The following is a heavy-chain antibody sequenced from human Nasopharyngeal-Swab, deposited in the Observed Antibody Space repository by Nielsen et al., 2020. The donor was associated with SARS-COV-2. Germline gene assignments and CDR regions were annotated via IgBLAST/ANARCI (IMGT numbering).Heavy chain of an antibody. CDR2: INHSGST. CDR1: GGSFSANY. Sequence: GSLRLSCAVSGGSFSANYWGWIRQPPGKGLEWIGEINHSGSTNYNPSLKSRVTISVDTSKSQFSLKLTSVTAADTSVYYCARGLSGVVPAPILGLGPYYYFYYMDVWGKETTVTVSS. D-gene: IGHD2-2*01. J-gene: IGHJ6*03. V-gene: IGHV4-34*01. CDR3: ARGLSGVVPAPILGLGPYYYFYYMDV.